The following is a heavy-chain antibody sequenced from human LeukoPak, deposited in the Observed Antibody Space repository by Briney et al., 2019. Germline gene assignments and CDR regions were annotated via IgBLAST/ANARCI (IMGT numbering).Heavy chain of an antibody. Sequence: PGGSLRLSCAASGCIFSEQYIDWVRQAPGKGLQWVGRVSNKAKRYTTEYATSVKGRFTISRDDSQDSLYLQMNDLKTEDTAVYHCTRGYSGSNIYAFDVWGQGTMVTVSS. CDR3: TRGYSGSNIYAFDV. CDR2: VSNKAKRYTT. D-gene: IGHD5-12*01. J-gene: IGHJ3*01. CDR1: GCIFSEQY. V-gene: IGHV3-72*01.